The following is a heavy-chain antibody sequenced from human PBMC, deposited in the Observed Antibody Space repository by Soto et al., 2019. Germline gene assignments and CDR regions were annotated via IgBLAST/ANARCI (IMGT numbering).Heavy chain of an antibody. D-gene: IGHD4-4*01. CDR2: IKPGTSDI. V-gene: IGHV5-51*01. Sequence: PGESLKISCKGVGYKFGSAWIGWVRQMPGKGLEWMGIIKPGTSDIRYSPSCRGHVTISADEAVSTAYLQWSSLKASDTAMYYCARQLSHSCDSWGQRTLVPVS. CDR3: ARQLSHSCDS. J-gene: IGHJ4*02. CDR1: GYKFGSAW.